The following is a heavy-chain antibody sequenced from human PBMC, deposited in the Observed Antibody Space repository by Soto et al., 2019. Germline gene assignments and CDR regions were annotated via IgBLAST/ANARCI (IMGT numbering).Heavy chain of an antibody. CDR3: ARAPEGDYSWFDP. V-gene: IGHV4-59*12. CDR1: GGSISSYY. Sequence: SETLSLTCTVSGGSISSYYWSWIRQPPGKGLEWIGYIYYSGSTNYNPSLKSRGTISVDTSKNQFSLKLSSVTAADTAVYYCARAPEGDYSWFDPWGQGTLVTVSS. CDR2: IYYSGST. J-gene: IGHJ5*01. D-gene: IGHD2-21*02.